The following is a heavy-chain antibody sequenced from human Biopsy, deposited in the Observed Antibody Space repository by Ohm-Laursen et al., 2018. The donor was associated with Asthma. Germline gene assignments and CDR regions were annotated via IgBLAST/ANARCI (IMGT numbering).Heavy chain of an antibody. D-gene: IGHD5-24*01. CDR1: GGSISSGGYS. J-gene: IGHJ4*02. CDR3: ARVKDGYNFDY. Sequence: TLSLTWAVSGGSISSGGYSWSWIRQPPGKGLEWIGYIYHSGSTYYNPSLKSRVTISVDRSKNQFSLKLSSVTAAGTAVYYCARVKDGYNFDYWGQGTLVTVSS. CDR2: IYHSGST. V-gene: IGHV4-30-2*01.